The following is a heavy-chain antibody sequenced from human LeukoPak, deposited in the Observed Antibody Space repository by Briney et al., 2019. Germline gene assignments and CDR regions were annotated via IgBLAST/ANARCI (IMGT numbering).Heavy chain of an antibody. CDR2: ISAYNGNT. J-gene: IGHJ3*02. CDR3: ARDQDPGAFDI. Sequence: GASVKVSCKASSYTLTNYGISWVRQAPGQGLEWMGWISAYNGNTNYAQNLQGRVTMTTDTSTNTAYMELRSLRSDDTAVYYCARDQDPGAFDIRGQGTMVTVSS. CDR1: SYTLTNYG. V-gene: IGHV1-18*01.